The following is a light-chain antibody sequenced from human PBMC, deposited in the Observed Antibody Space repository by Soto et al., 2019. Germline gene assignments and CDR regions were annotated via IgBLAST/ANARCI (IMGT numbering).Light chain of an antibody. CDR2: DAY. CDR1: QGISNY. CDR3: QNYKSAPLLT. J-gene: IGKJ3*01. V-gene: IGKV1-27*01. Sequence: DIQMTQSPSSLSASVGDRVTITCRASQGISNYLAWYQQKPGKVPKLLISDAYTLQSGVPSRFSGSGSGTDLTLTISSLHPEDVATYYCQNYKSAPLLTFGPGTKVDLK.